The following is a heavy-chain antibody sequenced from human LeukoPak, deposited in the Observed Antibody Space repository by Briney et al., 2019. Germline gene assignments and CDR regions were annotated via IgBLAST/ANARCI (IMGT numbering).Heavy chain of an antibody. J-gene: IGHJ3*02. D-gene: IGHD2-2*01. Sequence: SETLSLTCAVYGGSFSGYYWGWIRQPPGKGLEWIGEINHSGSTNYNPSLKSRVTISVDTSKNQFSLKLSSVTAADTAVYYCARPLGYCSSTSCYPSDAFDIWGQGTMVTVSS. CDR3: ARPLGYCSSTSCYPSDAFDI. CDR1: GGSFSGYY. V-gene: IGHV4-34*01. CDR2: INHSGST.